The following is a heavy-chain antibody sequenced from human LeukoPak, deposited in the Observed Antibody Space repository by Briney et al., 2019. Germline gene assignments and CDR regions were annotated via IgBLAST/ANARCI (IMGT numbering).Heavy chain of an antibody. D-gene: IGHD3-10*01. J-gene: IGHJ4*02. CDR2: ISWNSGSI. V-gene: IGHV3-9*01. Sequence: GGSLRLSCAASGVTFDDYGMSWVCQAPGKRLEWVSGISWNSGSIGYADSVKGRFTISRDNAKNSLYLQMNSLRAEDTALYYCAKDIGSGTYPPYFDYWGQGTLVTVSS. CDR1: GVTFDDYG. CDR3: AKDIGSGTYPPYFDY.